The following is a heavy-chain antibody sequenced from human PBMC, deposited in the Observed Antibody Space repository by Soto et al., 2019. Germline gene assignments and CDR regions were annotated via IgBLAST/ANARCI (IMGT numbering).Heavy chain of an antibody. V-gene: IGHV3-23*01. CDR1: GFTLSGYA. CDR2: ISGSGGST. Sequence: GGSLRLSCAASGFTLSGYAMSWVRQAPGKGLEWVSAISGSGGSTYYADSVKGRFTISRDNSKNTLYLQMNSLRAEDTAVYYCAKRVNTVTTAYYYYYMDVWGKGTTVTVSS. J-gene: IGHJ6*03. D-gene: IGHD4-4*01. CDR3: AKRVNTVTTAYYYYYMDV.